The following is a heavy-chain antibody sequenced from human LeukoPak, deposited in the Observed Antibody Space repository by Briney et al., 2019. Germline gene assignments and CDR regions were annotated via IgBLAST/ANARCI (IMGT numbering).Heavy chain of an antibody. Sequence: ASVKVSCKASGYTFTGYYMHWARQAPGQGLEWMGGINPNSGGTNYAQKFQGRVTMTRDTSISTAYMELSRLTSDDTAVYYCARVISGSRELDYWGQGTLVTVSS. CDR2: INPNSGGT. V-gene: IGHV1-2*02. CDR3: ARVISGSRELDY. CDR1: GYTFTGYY. J-gene: IGHJ4*02. D-gene: IGHD3-10*01.